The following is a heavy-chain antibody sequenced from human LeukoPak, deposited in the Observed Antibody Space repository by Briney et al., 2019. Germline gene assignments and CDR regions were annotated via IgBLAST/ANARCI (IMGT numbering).Heavy chain of an antibody. Sequence: SQTLSLTCSVSKGSISSGGYYWSWVRQHPGRGLEWIGYIYYSGRTYSNPSLKSRVTISGDTSNNQFSLRLSSVTAAETAVYYCARGEGYYYDRSGYTNWFDPWGQGTLVTVSS. CDR1: KGSISSGGYY. D-gene: IGHD3-22*01. CDR2: IYYSGRT. V-gene: IGHV4-31*03. CDR3: ARGEGYYYDRSGYTNWFDP. J-gene: IGHJ5*02.